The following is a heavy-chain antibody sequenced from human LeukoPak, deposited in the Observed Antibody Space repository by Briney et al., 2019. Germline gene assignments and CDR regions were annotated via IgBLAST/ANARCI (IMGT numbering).Heavy chain of an antibody. D-gene: IGHD1-26*01. Sequence: SVKVSCKVSGYSLTEFFMHWVRQAPGKGLEWMGIINPSDGSTTYAQKFQGRVTMTRDMSTRTVYMELSSLRSEDTAVYYCARGGSFGGLAFDPWGQGTLVTVSS. CDR3: ARGGSFGGLAFDP. CDR2: INPSDGST. V-gene: IGHV1-46*01. J-gene: IGHJ5*02. CDR1: GYSLTEFF.